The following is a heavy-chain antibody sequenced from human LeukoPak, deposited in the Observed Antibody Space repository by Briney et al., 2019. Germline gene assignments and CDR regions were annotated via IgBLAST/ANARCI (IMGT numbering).Heavy chain of an antibody. CDR2: IIPIFGTA. CDR1: GATLNSFA. J-gene: IGHJ4*02. V-gene: IGHV1-69*01. D-gene: IGHD5-24*01. Sequence: KISCKGSGATLNSFATSWVRQAPGQGLEWMGGIIPIFGTANYAQKFQGRVTITADESTSTAYMELSSLRSEDTAVYYCARSRDGYNSIDYWGQGTLVTVSS. CDR3: ARSRDGYNSIDY.